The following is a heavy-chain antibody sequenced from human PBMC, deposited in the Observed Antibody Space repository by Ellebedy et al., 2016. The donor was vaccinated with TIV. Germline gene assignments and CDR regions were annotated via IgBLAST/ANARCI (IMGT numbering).Heavy chain of an antibody. CDR2: ISGSAITT. V-gene: IGHV3-23*01. J-gene: IGHJ1*01. Sequence: PGGSLRLSCAASGFTFSNYAMSWVRQAPGKGPEWVSAISGSAITTYYADSVKGRFTISRDNSKNTLYLQLNSLRVDDTAVYYCATFDYYHHWGQGTLVTVSS. CDR3: ATFDYYHH. CDR1: GFTFSNYA.